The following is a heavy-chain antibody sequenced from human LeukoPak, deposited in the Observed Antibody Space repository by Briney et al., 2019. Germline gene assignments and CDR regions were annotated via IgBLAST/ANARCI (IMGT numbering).Heavy chain of an antibody. CDR2: ISGSGSST. CDR3: AKSFGPVIAAAGTGAD. D-gene: IGHD6-13*01. Sequence: GGSLRLSCAASGFTLRSYAMSWVRQAPGKGLEWGSVISGSGSSTDYADSVKGRFTISRDNSKNTLYLQMSSLRAEDTGVYYCAKSFGPVIAAAGTGADWGQGTLVTVSS. CDR1: GFTLRSYA. V-gene: IGHV3-23*01. J-gene: IGHJ4*02.